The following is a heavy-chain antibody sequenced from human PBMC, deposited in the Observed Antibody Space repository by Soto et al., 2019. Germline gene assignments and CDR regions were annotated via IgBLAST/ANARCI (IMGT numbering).Heavy chain of an antibody. CDR3: ARRVGYSSSSFLSYYYYYMDV. D-gene: IGHD6-6*01. Sequence: ASVKVSCKASGYTFTIYGISWVRQAPGQGLEWMGWISAYNGNTNYAQKLQGRVTMTTDTSTSTAYMELRSLRSDDTAVYYCARRVGYSSSSFLSYYYYYMDVWGKGTTVTVSS. CDR2: ISAYNGNT. V-gene: IGHV1-18*01. J-gene: IGHJ6*03. CDR1: GYTFTIYG.